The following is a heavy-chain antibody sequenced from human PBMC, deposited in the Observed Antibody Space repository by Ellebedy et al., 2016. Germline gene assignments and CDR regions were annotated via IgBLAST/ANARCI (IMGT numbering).Heavy chain of an antibody. J-gene: IGHJ3*02. CDR3: ARYQAVDAFDI. CDR1: GGSVGGHY. Sequence: SETLSLTXTVSGGSVGGHYWSWVRQPPGKGPEWIGYVYYSGSANYNPSLKSRVTISIDTSKNQFSQKLNSATAADTAVYYCARYQAVDAFDIWGQGALVIVSS. V-gene: IGHV4-59*02. CDR2: VYYSGSA.